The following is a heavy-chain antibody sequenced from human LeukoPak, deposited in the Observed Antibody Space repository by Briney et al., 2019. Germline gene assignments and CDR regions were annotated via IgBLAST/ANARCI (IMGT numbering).Heavy chain of an antibody. D-gene: IGHD3-10*01. J-gene: IGHJ4*02. V-gene: IGHV1-2*02. Sequence: ASVKVSCKASGYTFSGYYMHWVRQAPGQGLEWMGWINPKSGGTNEAQKFHDRVTMTRDTSIRTAYMELSSLRSEDTAVYYCAREEVYYSSGSYPTYFDYWGQGTLVTVSS. CDR1: GYTFSGYY. CDR3: AREEVYYSSGSYPTYFDY. CDR2: INPKSGGT.